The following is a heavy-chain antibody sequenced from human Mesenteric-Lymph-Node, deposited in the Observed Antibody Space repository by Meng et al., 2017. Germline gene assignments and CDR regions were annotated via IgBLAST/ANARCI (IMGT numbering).Heavy chain of an antibody. J-gene: IGHJ4*02. V-gene: IGHV3-21*01. CDR2: ISSSSSYI. D-gene: IGHD6-13*01. CDR3: ARGDQGQQLDPFDY. Sequence: GESLKISCAASGFTFSSYSMNWVRQAPGKGLEWVSSISSSSSYIYYADSVKGRFTISRDNAKNSLYLQMNSLRAEDTAVYYCARGDQGQQLDPFDYWGQGTLVTVSS. CDR1: GFTFSSYS.